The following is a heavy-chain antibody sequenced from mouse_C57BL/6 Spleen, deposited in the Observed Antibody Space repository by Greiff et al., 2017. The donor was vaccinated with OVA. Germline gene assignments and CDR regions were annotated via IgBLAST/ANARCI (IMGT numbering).Heavy chain of an antibody. V-gene: IGHV8-8*01. Sequence: QVTLNESGPGILQPSQTLSLPCSFSGFSLSTFGMGVGWIRPPSGQGLEWLAHIWWDDDKYYNPALQSRLPISKDTSNNQGFLKIANVDTAETATYYCARIPYYYGSSYPAWFAYWGQGTLVTVSA. J-gene: IGHJ3*01. CDR1: GFSLSTFGMG. CDR3: ARIPYYYGSSYPAWFAY. CDR2: IWWDDDK. D-gene: IGHD1-1*01.